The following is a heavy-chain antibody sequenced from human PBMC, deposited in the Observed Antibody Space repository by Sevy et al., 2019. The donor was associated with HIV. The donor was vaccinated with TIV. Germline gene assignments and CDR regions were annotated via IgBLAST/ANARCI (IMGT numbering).Heavy chain of an antibody. Sequence: SETLSLTCTVSGDSISSSNYYWGWIRQPPGKGLEWIGNMYYTGSTYYKTSLKSRVTISEDTSKNQFSLKLRSVTAADTAVYYCARSVADTGYNYAMDVWGQGTTVTVSS. J-gene: IGHJ6*02. D-gene: IGHD6-19*01. CDR2: MYYTGST. CDR1: GDSISSSNYY. V-gene: IGHV4-39*01. CDR3: ARSVADTGYNYAMDV.